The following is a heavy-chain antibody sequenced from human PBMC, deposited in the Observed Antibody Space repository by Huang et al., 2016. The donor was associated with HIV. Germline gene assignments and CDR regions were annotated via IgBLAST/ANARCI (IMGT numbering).Heavy chain of an antibody. Sequence: EVQFVESGGGLVKPGRSLRLSCTASGFTFGNYGMSWFRQVPGKGLEWVGFIRRKDYSETTEYAAAVKGRFTISRDDSKSIAYLQMNSLKPEDTAVYYCTRDSVYPNYYDGSGFYFDYWGQGTLVTVSS. J-gene: IGHJ4*02. CDR1: GFTFGNYG. V-gene: IGHV3-49*05. CDR2: IRRKDYSETT. D-gene: IGHD3-22*01. CDR3: TRDSVYPNYYDGSGFYFDY.